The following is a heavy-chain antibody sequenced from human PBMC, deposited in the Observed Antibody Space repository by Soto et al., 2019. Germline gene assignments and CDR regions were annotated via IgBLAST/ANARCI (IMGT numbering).Heavy chain of an antibody. CDR3: AKGIKYYGSGRTDY. V-gene: IGHV3-23*01. D-gene: IGHD3-10*01. CDR2: ISGSGGST. Sequence: GGSLRLSCAASGFTFSSYAMSWVRQAPGKGLEWVSAISGSGGSTYYADSVKGRFTISRDNSKNTLYLQMNSLRAEDTAVYYCAKGIKYYGSGRTDYWGQGTLVTVSS. J-gene: IGHJ4*02. CDR1: GFTFSSYA.